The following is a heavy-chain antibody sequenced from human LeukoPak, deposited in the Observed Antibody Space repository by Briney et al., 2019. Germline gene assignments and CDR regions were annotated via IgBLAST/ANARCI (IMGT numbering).Heavy chain of an antibody. V-gene: IGHV4-30-2*01. Sequence: PSETLSLTCTVSGGSISSGGYSWSWIRQPPGKGLEWIGYIYHSGSTYYSPSLKSRVTISVDRPKNQFSLKLSSVTAADTAVYYCAREYYDILTGYRPFDYWGQGTLVTVSS. CDR1: GGSISSGGYS. D-gene: IGHD3-9*01. CDR2: IYHSGST. CDR3: AREYYDILTGYRPFDY. J-gene: IGHJ4*02.